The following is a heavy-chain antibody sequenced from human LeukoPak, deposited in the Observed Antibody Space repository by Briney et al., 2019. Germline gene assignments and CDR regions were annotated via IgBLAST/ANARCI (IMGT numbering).Heavy chain of an antibody. J-gene: IGHJ4*02. CDR3: ARASITGTTPRFDY. CDR1: GYTFTSYY. V-gene: IGHV1-46*01. Sequence: VSVKVSCKASGYTFTSYYMHWVRQAPGQGLEWMGIINPSGGSTSYAQKFQGRVTMTRDMSTSTVYMELSSLRPEDTAVYYCARASITGTTPRFDYWGQGTLVTVSS. D-gene: IGHD1-7*01. CDR2: INPSGGST.